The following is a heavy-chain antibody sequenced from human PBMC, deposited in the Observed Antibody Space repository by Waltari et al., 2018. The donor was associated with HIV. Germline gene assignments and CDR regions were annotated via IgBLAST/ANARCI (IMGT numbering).Heavy chain of an antibody. CDR1: GFTFSSSG. V-gene: IGHV3-30*02. CDR3: ASQGAYYYDSSGPRLVDY. D-gene: IGHD3-22*01. CDR2: IRYDGSNK. Sequence: QVQLVESGGGVVQPGGFLRLSCAASGFTFSSSGMHWVRQAPGKGLEWVAFIRYDGSNKYYADAVKGRFTISRDNSKNTLYLQMNSLRAEDTAVYYCASQGAYYYDSSGPRLVDYWGQGTLVTVSS. J-gene: IGHJ4*02.